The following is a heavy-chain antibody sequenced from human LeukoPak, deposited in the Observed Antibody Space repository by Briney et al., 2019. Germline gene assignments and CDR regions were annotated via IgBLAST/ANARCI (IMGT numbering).Heavy chain of an antibody. Sequence: ASVKVSCKASGYTFTSYYMHWVRQAPRQGLEWMGIINPSGGSTSYAQKFQGRVTMTRDTSTSTVYMELGSLRSEDTAVYYCVCGDYGGNSYDYWGQGTLVTVSS. CDR2: INPSGGST. V-gene: IGHV1-46*01. J-gene: IGHJ4*02. D-gene: IGHD4-23*01. CDR1: GYTFTSYY. CDR3: VCGDYGGNSYDY.